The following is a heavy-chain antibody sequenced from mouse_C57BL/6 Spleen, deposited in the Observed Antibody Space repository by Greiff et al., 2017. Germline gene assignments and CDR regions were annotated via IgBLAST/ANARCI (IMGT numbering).Heavy chain of an antibody. D-gene: IGHD1-1*01. Sequence: QVQLQQSGAELVKPGASVKLSCKASGYTFTSYWMHWVKQRPGRGLEWIGRIDPNSGGTKYNEKFKSKATLTVDKPSSTAYMQLISLTSEDSAVYYCARSLLNTVVPGDYWGQGTTLTVSS. CDR2: IDPNSGGT. V-gene: IGHV1-72*01. CDR3: ARSLLNTVVPGDY. CDR1: GYTFTSYW. J-gene: IGHJ2*01.